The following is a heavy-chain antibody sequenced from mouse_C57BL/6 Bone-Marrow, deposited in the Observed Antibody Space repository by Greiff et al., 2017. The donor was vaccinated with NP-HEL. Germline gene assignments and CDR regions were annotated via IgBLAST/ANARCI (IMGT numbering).Heavy chain of an antibody. CDR3: ARSGDWDEFAY. CDR1: GYTFTDYY. V-gene: IGHV1-76*01. CDR2: IYPGSGNT. D-gene: IGHD4-1*01. Sequence: QVQLQQSGAELVRPGASVKLSCKASGYTFTDYYINWVKQRPGQGLEWIARIYPGSGNTYYNEKFKGKATLTAEKSSSTAYMQLSSLTSEDSAVYFCARSGDWDEFAYWGQGTLVTVSA. J-gene: IGHJ3*01.